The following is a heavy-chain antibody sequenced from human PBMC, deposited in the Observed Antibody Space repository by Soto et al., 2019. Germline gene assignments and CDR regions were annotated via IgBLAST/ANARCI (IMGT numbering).Heavy chain of an antibody. CDR2: INPNNGDT. CDR3: ASNRGYNYVFAF. J-gene: IGHJ4*02. CDR1: GYGYTVDD. V-gene: IGHV1-2*02. D-gene: IGHD5-12*01. Sequence: ALVKGSWKGAGYGYTVDDSGCVRLSSGQGLEWMGWINPNNGDTNYAQKFQGRVSMTRDTSTSTAYMELSSLRFADSALHYCASNRGYNYVFAFWRQGTLVPVSS.